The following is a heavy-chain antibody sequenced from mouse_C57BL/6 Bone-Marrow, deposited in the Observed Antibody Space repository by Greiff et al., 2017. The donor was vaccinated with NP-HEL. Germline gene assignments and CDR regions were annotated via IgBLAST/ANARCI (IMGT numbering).Heavy chain of an antibody. J-gene: IGHJ2*01. Sequence: QVQLQQSGAELMKPGASVKLSCKATGYTFTGYWIEWVKQRPGHGLEWIGEILPGSGSTNYTEKFKGKATFTADTSSNTAYMQLSSLTTEDSAIYYGARRKVYDYDRGVDYWGQGTTLTVSS. CDR2: ILPGSGST. CDR1: GYTFTGYW. CDR3: ARRKVYDYDRGVDY. D-gene: IGHD2-4*01. V-gene: IGHV1-9*01.